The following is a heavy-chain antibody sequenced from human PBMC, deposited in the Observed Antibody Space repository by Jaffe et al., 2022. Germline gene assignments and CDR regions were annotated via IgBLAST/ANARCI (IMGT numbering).Heavy chain of an antibody. CDR2: IHFSGST. CDR3: ARVRDYYDRRLLNYYYYMDV. Sequence: QVQLQESGPGLVKSSETLSLTCIVSGGSISSYYWSWIRQPPGKGLEWMGYIHFSGSTNYNPSLKSRVTISVDTSKNQFSLKLSSVTAADTAVYYCARVRDYYDRRLLNYYYYMDVWGKGTTVTVSS. V-gene: IGHV4-59*01. CDR1: GGSISSYY. J-gene: IGHJ6*03. D-gene: IGHD3-22*01.